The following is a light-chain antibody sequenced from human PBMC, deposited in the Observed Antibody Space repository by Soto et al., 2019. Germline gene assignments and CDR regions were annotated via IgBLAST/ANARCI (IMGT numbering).Light chain of an antibody. V-gene: IGLV1-40*01. CDR2: GNS. CDR3: QSYDRTLSGSV. Sequence: QAVLTQPPSVSGAPGQRVTISCSGSSSNIGAGYGVHWYQQLPGTAPKLLIYGNSNRPSGVPDRFSGSKSGTSASLAITGLQAEDEADYYCQSYDRTLSGSVFGGGTKLTVL. CDR1: SSNIGAGYG. J-gene: IGLJ3*02.